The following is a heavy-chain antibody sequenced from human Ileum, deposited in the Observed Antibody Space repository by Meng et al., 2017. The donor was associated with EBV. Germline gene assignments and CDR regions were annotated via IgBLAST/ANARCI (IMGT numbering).Heavy chain of an antibody. CDR2: IYYSGTT. CDR3: ARGWDTAMESG. J-gene: IGHJ4*02. V-gene: IGHV4-61*01. Sequence: VQLRDCGPGHVKASQTLSLPCTVSGGVVSISTYYWSWIRRPPGKGLEWIGYIYYSGTTYYNPSLESRVTISVDTSKNQFSLKLRSVAASDTAVYYCARGWDTAMESGWGQGTLVTVSS. CDR1: GGVVSISTYY. D-gene: IGHD5-18*01.